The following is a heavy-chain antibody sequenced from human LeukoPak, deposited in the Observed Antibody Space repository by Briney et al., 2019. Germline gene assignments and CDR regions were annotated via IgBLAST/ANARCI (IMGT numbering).Heavy chain of an antibody. V-gene: IGHV3-30*02. D-gene: IGHD2-15*01. J-gene: IGHJ3*02. CDR2: IRYDGSNK. CDR3: AKDLGGAFDI. CDR1: GFTFSSYG. Sequence: GGSLRLXCAASGFTFSSYGMHWVRQAPGKGLEWVAFIRYDGSNKYYADSVKGRFTISRDNSKNTLYLQMNSVRAEDTAVYYCAKDLGGAFDIWGQGTMVTVSS.